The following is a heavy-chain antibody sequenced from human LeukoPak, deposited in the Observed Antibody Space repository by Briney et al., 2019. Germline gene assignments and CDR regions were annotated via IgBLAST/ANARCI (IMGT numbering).Heavy chain of an antibody. CDR2: ISYDGSNK. D-gene: IGHD3-10*01. Sequence: PGRSLRLSCAASGFTFSSYAMHWVRQAPGKGLEWVAVISYDGSNKYYADSVKGRFTISRDNSKNTLYLQMNSLRAEDTAVYYCARSGGVTYGSGSYYNNYWGQGTLVTVSS. CDR1: GFTFSSYA. V-gene: IGHV3-30*04. CDR3: ARSGGVTYGSGSYYNNY. J-gene: IGHJ4*02.